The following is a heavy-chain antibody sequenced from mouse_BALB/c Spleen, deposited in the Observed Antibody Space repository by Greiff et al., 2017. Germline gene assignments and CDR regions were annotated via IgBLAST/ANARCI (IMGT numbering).Heavy chain of an antibody. J-gene: IGHJ2*01. D-gene: IGHD1-1*01. V-gene: IGHV1-5*01. Sequence: VQLQQSGTVLARPGASVKMSCKASGYSFTSYWMHWVKQRPGQGLEWIGAIYPGNSDTSYNQKFKGKAKLTAVTSASTAYMELSSLTNEDSAVYYCTRYPTVVATDYWGQGTTLTVSS. CDR1: GYSFTSYW. CDR3: TRYPTVVATDY. CDR2: IYPGNSDT.